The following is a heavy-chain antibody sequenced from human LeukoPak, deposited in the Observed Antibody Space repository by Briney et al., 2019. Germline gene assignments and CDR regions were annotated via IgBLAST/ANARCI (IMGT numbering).Heavy chain of an antibody. Sequence: GASVKVSCTASGGTFSSYAISWVRQAPGQGLEWMGGIIPIFGTANYAQKFQGRVTITADESTSTAYMELSSLRSEDTAVYYCARDQKHIVVVTAIYYYYGMDVWGQGTTVTVSS. V-gene: IGHV1-69*13. CDR3: ARDQKHIVVVTAIYYYYGMDV. CDR2: IIPIFGTA. CDR1: GGTFSSYA. J-gene: IGHJ6*02. D-gene: IGHD2-21*02.